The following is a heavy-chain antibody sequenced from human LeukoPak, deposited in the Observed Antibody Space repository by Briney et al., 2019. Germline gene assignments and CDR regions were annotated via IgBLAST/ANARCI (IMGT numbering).Heavy chain of an antibody. CDR1: GFTFSDYT. CDR2: ISSEKSYI. CDR3: ARDYYDSSASATFDH. D-gene: IGHD3-22*01. Sequence: GGSLRLSCEASGFTFSDYTMNWVRQAPGKGLEWVSSISSEKSYIKYADSVKGRFSIARDNTNNSLFLEMRSVGVDDTAVYFCARDYYDSSASATFDHWGQGKLVTVSS. V-gene: IGHV3-21*01. J-gene: IGHJ4*02.